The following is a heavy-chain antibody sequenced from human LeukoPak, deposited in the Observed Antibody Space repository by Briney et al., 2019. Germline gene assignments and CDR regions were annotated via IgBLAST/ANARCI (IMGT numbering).Heavy chain of an antibody. CDR2: IVVCSGNT. J-gene: IGHJ6*04. CDR1: GFTFTSSA. CDR3: AADYDYCGSGSYYGNYYYGMDV. D-gene: IGHD3-10*01. V-gene: IGHV1-58*01. Sequence: GASVKVSCKASGFTFTSSAVQWVRQARGQRLEWIGWIVVCSGNTNYAQKFQERVTITRDMSTSTAYMELSSLRSEDTAVYYCAADYDYCGSGSYYGNYYYGMDVWGKGTTVTVSS.